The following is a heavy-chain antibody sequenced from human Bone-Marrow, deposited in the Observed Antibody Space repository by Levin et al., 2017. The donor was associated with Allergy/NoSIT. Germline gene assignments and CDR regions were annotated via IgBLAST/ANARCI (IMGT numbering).Heavy chain of an antibody. Sequence: PGGSLRLSCAASGFTFSSYKVSWVRQAPGKGLEWVSSIGISTSHTYYADSLKGRFTISRDNARNSLYLQMNGLRAEDTAVYYCARDGGGYNYGPHFDYWGEGTLVAVSS. CDR2: IGISTSHT. V-gene: IGHV3-21*06. CDR1: GFTFSSYK. D-gene: IGHD5-18*01. CDR3: ARDGGGYNYGPHFDY. J-gene: IGHJ4*02.